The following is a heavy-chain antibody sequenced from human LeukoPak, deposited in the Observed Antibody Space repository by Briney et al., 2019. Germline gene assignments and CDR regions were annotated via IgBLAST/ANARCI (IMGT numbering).Heavy chain of an antibody. J-gene: IGHJ6*03. CDR3: ARASSSSSVLYYYYMDV. D-gene: IGHD6-6*01. CDR1: GYTFTRYD. CDR2: MNPDSGNT. V-gene: IGHV1-8*03. Sequence: GASVKVSCKASGYTFTRYDINWVRQATGQGLEWMGWMNPDSGNTGYARKFQGRVTITRNTSISTAYMEVTSLGSDDTAVYFCARASSSSSVLYYYYMDVWGKGTPVTVSS.